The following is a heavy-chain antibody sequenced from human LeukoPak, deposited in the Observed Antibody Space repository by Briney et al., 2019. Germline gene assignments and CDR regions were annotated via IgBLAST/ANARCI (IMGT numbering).Heavy chain of an antibody. CDR1: GGSISSSSYY. CDR2: IYYSGST. D-gene: IGHD1-26*01. J-gene: IGHJ4*02. CDR3: ARDNEVGDY. Sequence: QSSETLSLTCTVSGGSISSSSYYWGWIRQPPGKGLEWIGSIYYSGSTYYNPSLKSRVTISVDTSKNQFSLKLSSVTAADTAVYYCARDNEVGDYWGQGTLVTVSS. V-gene: IGHV4-39*07.